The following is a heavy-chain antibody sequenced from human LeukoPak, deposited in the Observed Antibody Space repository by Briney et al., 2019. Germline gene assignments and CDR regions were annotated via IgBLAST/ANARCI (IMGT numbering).Heavy chain of an antibody. D-gene: IGHD3-16*01. J-gene: IGHJ4*02. CDR1: GYTFTGYY. Sequence: ASVKVSCKASGYTFTGYYMHWVRQAPGQGLEWMGWINPNSGGTNYAQEFQGRVTMTRDTSISTAYMELSRLRSDDTAVYYCAREFPNGGFDYWGQGTLVTVSS. CDR2: INPNSGGT. CDR3: AREFPNGGFDY. V-gene: IGHV1-2*02.